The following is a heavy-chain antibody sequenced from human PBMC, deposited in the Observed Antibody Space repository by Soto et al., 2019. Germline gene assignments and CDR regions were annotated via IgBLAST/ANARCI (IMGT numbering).Heavy chain of an antibody. D-gene: IGHD6-6*01. J-gene: IGHJ4*02. CDR3: AKEWDEYISSSFDY. CDR1: GFTFSNYG. CDR2: ISHDGGTK. V-gene: IGHV3-30*18. Sequence: QVQLVESGGDVVQPGRSLRLSCAASGFTFSNYGMQWVRQAPGKGLEWVAVISHDGGTKYYADSVKGRFTISRDNSKNTLYLQMNSLRAEDTAVYFCAKEWDEYISSSFDYWGQGTLVTVSS.